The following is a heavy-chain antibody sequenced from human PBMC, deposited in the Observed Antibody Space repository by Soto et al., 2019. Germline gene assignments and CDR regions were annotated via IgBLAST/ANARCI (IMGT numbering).Heavy chain of an antibody. CDR1: GGSISSSNW. Sequence: SETLSLTCAVSGGSISSSNWWSWVRQPPGKGLEWIGEIYHSGSTNYNPSLKSRVTISVDKSKNQFSLKLSSVTAADTAVYYCATSAPTTGTNYYYYGMDVWGQGTTVT. J-gene: IGHJ6*02. D-gene: IGHD1-1*01. CDR3: ATSAPTTGTNYYYYGMDV. CDR2: IYHSGST. V-gene: IGHV4-4*02.